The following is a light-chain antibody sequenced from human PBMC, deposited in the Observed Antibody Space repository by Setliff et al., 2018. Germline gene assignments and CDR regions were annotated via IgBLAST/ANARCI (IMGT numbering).Light chain of an antibody. CDR1: SSDVGGYNY. Sequence: QSALTQPASVSGSPGQSITLSCTGTSSDVGGYNYVSWYQQHPGKAPKLMIYDVSHRPSGVSNRFSGSKSGNTASLTISGLQAEDETDYYCSSYTSSSTYVFGTGTKVTVL. V-gene: IGLV2-14*03. J-gene: IGLJ1*01. CDR3: SSYTSSSTYV. CDR2: DVS.